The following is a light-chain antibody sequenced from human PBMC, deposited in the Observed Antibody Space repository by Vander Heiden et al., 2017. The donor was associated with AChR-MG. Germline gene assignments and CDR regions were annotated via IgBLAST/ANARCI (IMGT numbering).Light chain of an antibody. Sequence: DIVMIQSPDSLAVSLGERATLNCISSQSVLDSSNNQIYLAWYQQKPGQPPRLLTYWASTREFGVPDRFTGSGSGTDFTLTSSSLQAEDVAVYYCQQYYTTSWTFGQGTKVEV. J-gene: IGKJ1*01. CDR3: QQYYTTSWT. CDR1: QSVLDSSNNQIY. V-gene: IGKV4-1*01. CDR2: WAS.